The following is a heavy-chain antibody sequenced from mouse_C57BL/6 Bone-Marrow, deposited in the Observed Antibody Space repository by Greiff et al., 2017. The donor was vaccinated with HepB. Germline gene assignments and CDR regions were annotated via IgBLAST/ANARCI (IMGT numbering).Heavy chain of an antibody. CDR1: GYSITSGYY. CDR2: ISYDGSN. J-gene: IGHJ3*01. CDR3: AREGWLPLAY. D-gene: IGHD2-3*01. V-gene: IGHV3-6*01. Sequence: ESGPGLVKPSQSLSLTCSVTGYSITSGYYWNWIRQFPGNKLEWMGYISYDGSNNYNQSLKNRIPITRDTSKNQFFLKLNSVTAEDTATECCAREGWLPLAYWGQGTLVTVSA.